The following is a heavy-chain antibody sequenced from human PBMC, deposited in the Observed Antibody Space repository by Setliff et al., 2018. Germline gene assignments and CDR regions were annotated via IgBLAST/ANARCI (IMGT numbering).Heavy chain of an antibody. CDR3: ARRGYYYGWGDSNAFDI. J-gene: IGHJ3*02. CDR1: DVPISGYY. Sequence: PSETLSLTCTVSDVPISGYYWGWIRQPPGKGREWIGSIYYSGSTYYNPSLKSRVTISVDTSKNQFSLNLSSVTAANTAVYYCARRGYYYGWGDSNAFDIWGQGTMVTVSS. V-gene: IGHV4-39*01. D-gene: IGHD3-10*01. CDR2: IYYSGST.